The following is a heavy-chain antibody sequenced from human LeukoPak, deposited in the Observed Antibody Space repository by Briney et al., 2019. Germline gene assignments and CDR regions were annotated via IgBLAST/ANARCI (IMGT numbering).Heavy chain of an antibody. CDR2: ISSSSSTI. Sequence: GGSLRLSCAASGFTFSSYSMNWVRQAPGKGLEWVSYISSSSSTIYYADSVKGRFTISRDNAKNSLYLQMNSLRAEDTAVYYCARAVGHGWFDPWGQGTLVTVSS. J-gene: IGHJ5*02. CDR3: ARAVGHGWFDP. V-gene: IGHV3-48*04. D-gene: IGHD4-23*01. CDR1: GFTFSSYS.